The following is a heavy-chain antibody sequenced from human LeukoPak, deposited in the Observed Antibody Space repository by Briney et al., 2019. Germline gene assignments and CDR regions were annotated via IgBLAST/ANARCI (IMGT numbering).Heavy chain of an antibody. CDR2: IYSGGST. D-gene: IGHD1-26*01. Sequence: GGSLRLSCAASGFTVSSNYMSWVRQAPGKGLERVSVIYSGGSTYYADSVKGRFTISRDNSKNTLYLQMNSLRAEDTAVYYCARGRGATKSVLFDYWGQGTLVTVSS. CDR3: ARGRGATKSVLFDY. J-gene: IGHJ4*02. CDR1: GFTVSSNY. V-gene: IGHV3-53*01.